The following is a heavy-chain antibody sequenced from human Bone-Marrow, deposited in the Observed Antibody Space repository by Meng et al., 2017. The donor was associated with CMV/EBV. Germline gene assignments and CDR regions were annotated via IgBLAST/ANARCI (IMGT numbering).Heavy chain of an antibody. Sequence: GGSLRLSCAASGFTFRSSAMSWVRQAPGKGLEWVSAITGSGGSTYHADSVKGRFTISRDNSKNTLYLQLNSLRAEDTAVYYCAKAFSSSWYREYYDFWVQGTLVTVSS. J-gene: IGHJ4*02. CDR1: GFTFRSSA. CDR2: ITGSGGST. V-gene: IGHV3-23*01. CDR3: AKAFSSSWYREYYDF. D-gene: IGHD6-13*01.